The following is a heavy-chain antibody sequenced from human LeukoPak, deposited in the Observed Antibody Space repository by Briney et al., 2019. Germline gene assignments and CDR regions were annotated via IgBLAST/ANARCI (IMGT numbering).Heavy chain of an antibody. D-gene: IGHD1/OR15-1a*01. CDR3: AIDATSGNSMWDNLEC. V-gene: IGHV3-23*01. J-gene: IGHJ4*02. CDR1: GFTFNIYA. Sequence: GGSLRLSCVASGFTFNIYAMSWVRQAPGKGLEWVAGVGGGPDIHYADSVKGRFTASRDDSKNTVYLHMSSLRVEDTAKYFCAIDATSGNSMWDNLECWGQGTLVTVST. CDR2: VGGGPDI.